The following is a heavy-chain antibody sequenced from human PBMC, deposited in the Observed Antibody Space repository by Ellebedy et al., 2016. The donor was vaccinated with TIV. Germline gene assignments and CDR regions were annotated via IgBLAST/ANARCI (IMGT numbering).Heavy chain of an antibody. J-gene: IGHJ5*02. CDR2: IIPIFGTA. D-gene: IGHD1-7*01. Sequence: AASVKVSCKASGGTFSSYAISWVRQAPGQGLEWMGGIIPIFGTANYAQKFQGRVTITADESTSTAYMELSSLRSEDTAVYYCARTGELKSPTNWFDPWGQGTLVTVSS. CDR3: ARTGELKSPTNWFDP. CDR1: GGTFSSYA. V-gene: IGHV1-69*13.